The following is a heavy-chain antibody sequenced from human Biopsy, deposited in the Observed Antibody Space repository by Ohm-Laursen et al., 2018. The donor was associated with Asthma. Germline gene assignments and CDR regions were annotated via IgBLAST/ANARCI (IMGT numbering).Heavy chain of an antibody. CDR2: INAGNGNT. J-gene: IGHJ3*02. CDR3: ARTYYDFLTGQVNDALAM. CDR1: GYTFINYA. Sequence: SSVKVSCKASGYTFINYAIHWVRQAPGQRLEWMGWINAGNGNTKYSEKFQGRVTITRDTSASTAYMDLSSLRSEDTAVYYCARTYYDFLTGQVNDALAMWGQGTVVTVSS. V-gene: IGHV1-3*01. D-gene: IGHD3-9*01.